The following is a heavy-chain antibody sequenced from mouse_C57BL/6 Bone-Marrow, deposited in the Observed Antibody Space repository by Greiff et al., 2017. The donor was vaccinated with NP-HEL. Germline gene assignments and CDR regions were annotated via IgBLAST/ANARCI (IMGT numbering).Heavy chain of an antibody. D-gene: IGHD2-1*01. Sequence: DVHLVESEGGLVQPGSSMKLSCTASGFTFSDYYMAWVRQVPEKGLEWVANINYDGSSTYYLDSLKSRFIISRDNAKNILYLQMSSLKSEDTATYYCARDDGNYETWFAYWGQGTLVTVSA. CDR2: INYDGSST. J-gene: IGHJ3*01. CDR3: ARDDGNYETWFAY. CDR1: GFTFSDYY. V-gene: IGHV5-16*01.